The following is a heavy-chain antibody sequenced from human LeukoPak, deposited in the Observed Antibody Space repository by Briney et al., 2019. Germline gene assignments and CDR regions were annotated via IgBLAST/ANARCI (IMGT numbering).Heavy chain of an antibody. V-gene: IGHV3-11*04. J-gene: IGHJ6*03. CDR2: ISSSGSTI. D-gene: IGHD1-26*01. CDR3: ARDFIGGYYYMDV. Sequence: GGSLRLSCAAAGFTFSDYYMSWIRQAPGKGLECVSYISSSGSTIYYADSVKGRFTISRDNAKNSLYLQMNSLRAEDTAVYYCARDFIGGYYYMDVWGKGTTVTVSS. CDR1: GFTFSDYY.